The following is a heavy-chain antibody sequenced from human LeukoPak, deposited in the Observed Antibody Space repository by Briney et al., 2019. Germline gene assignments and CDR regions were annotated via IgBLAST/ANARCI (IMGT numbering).Heavy chain of an antibody. CDR1: GFTFSSHA. J-gene: IGHJ4*02. D-gene: IGHD3-22*01. V-gene: IGHV3-7*01. CDR2: IKQDGSEK. Sequence: PGGSLRLSCAASGFTFSSHAMGWVRQAPGKGLEWVANIKQDGSEKYYVDSVKGRFTISRDNAKNSLYLQMNSLRAEDTAVYYCARDPRYYYDSSGCIDYWGQGTLVTVSS. CDR3: ARDPRYYYDSSGCIDY.